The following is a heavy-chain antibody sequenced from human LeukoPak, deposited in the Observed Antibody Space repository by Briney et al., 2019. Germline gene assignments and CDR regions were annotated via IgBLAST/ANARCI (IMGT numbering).Heavy chain of an antibody. Sequence: ASVKVSCKASGYTFTSYDINWVRQATGQGLEWMGWMNPNSGNTGYAQKFQGRVTMTRNTSISTAYMELSSLRSEDTAVYYCARQSGGKYSSGWYEGYWGQGTLVTVSS. D-gene: IGHD6-19*01. CDR2: MNPNSGNT. V-gene: IGHV1-8*01. CDR3: ARQSGGKYSSGWYEGY. J-gene: IGHJ4*02. CDR1: GYTFTSYD.